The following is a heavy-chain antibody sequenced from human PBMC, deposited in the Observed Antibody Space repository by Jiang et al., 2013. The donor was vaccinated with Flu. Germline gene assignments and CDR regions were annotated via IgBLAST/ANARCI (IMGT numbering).Heavy chain of an antibody. CDR1: GFTFNDYG. V-gene: IGHV3-9*01. Sequence: GGGLVQPGRSLRLSCAASGFTFNDYGMHWVRQAPGKGLEWVSGISWNSGSIGYADSVKGRFTISRDNAKNSLYLQMNSLRAEDTALYYCAKGDSSGRYEEDWFDPWGQGTLVTVSS. CDR2: ISWNSGSI. CDR3: AKGDSSGRYEEDWFDP. D-gene: IGHD6-19*01. J-gene: IGHJ5*02.